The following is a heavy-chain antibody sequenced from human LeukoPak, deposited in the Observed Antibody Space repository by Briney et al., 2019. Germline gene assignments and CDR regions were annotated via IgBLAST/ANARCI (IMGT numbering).Heavy chain of an antibody. J-gene: IGHJ4*02. CDR1: GGSISSYY. D-gene: IGHD3-22*01. CDR2: IYYSGST. V-gene: IGHV4-59*08. Sequence: SETLSLTCTVSGGSISSYYWSWIRQPPGKGLEWIGYIYYSGSTNYNPSLKSRVTISVDTSKKQFSLKLSSVTVADTAVYYCARKYYYESSGYDSPFDYWGQGTLVTVSS. CDR3: ARKYYYESSGYDSPFDY.